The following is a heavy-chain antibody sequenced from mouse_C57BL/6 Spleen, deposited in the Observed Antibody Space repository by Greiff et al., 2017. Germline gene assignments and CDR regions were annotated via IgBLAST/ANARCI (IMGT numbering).Heavy chain of an antibody. CDR3: ARDTFRYYGSSYFDY. V-gene: IGHV1-69*01. J-gene: IGHJ2*01. D-gene: IGHD1-1*01. CDR2: IDPSDSYT. CDR1: GYTFTSYW. Sequence: VQLQQPGAELVMPGASVKLSCKASGYTFTSYWMHWVKQRPGQGLEWIGEIDPSDSYTNYNQKFKGKSTLTVDKSSSTAYMQLSSLTSEDSAVYYCARDTFRYYGSSYFDYWGQGTTLTVSS.